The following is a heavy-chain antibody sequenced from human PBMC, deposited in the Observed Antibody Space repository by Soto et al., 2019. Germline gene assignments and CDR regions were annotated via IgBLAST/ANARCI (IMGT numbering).Heavy chain of an antibody. CDR3: ARGFLPWPASCSGEY. CDR2: IKQDGSEK. Sequence: GGSLRLSCAASGFTFSSYWMSWVRQAPGKGLEWVANIKQDGSEKYYVDSVKGRFTISRDNAKNSLYLQMNSLRAEDTAVYYCARGFLPWPASCSGEYWGQGTLVTV. V-gene: IGHV3-7*04. J-gene: IGHJ4*02. CDR1: GFTFSSYW. D-gene: IGHD2-2*01.